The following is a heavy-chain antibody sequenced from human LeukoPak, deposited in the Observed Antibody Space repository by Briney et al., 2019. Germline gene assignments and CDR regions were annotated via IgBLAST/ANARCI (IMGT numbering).Heavy chain of an antibody. D-gene: IGHD2-15*01. Sequence: PGGSLRLSCAASGFTFSSYAMHWVRQAPGKGLEWVAVISYDGSNKYYADSVKGRFTISRDNSKNTLYLQMNSLRAEDTAVYYCARVYCGGGSCYYDYWAQGTLATVPS. V-gene: IGHV3-30*04. CDR1: GFTFSSYA. J-gene: IGHJ4*02. CDR3: ARVYCGGGSCYYDY. CDR2: ISYDGSNK.